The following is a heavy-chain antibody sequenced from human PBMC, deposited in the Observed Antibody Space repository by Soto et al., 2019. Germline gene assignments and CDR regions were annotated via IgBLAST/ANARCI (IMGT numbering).Heavy chain of an antibody. D-gene: IGHD4-17*01. Sequence: QITLKESGPTLVRPAQTLTLTCAFSGFSLTTYDMGVAWIRQPPGKALAWLALIYWDDDKRYSPSLTDRLAVSKDTSRNPVVLTITNLDPGDTATYFCAHAGDYDLLTFDLWCPGILVTVAS. CDR1: GFSLTTYDMG. J-gene: IGHJ4*02. V-gene: IGHV2-5*02. CDR3: AHAGDYDLLTFDL. CDR2: IYWDDDK.